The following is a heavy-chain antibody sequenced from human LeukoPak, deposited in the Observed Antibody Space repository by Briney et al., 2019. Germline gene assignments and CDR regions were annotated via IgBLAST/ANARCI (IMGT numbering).Heavy chain of an antibody. CDR1: GYTITAHY. Sequence: GASVKVSCKASGYTITAHYMHWVRQAPGQGLEWMGWINPKSGGTDCAQKFQGRVTMTRDTSISTAYMELSRLRSDDTAVYYCATRSSYGSGTPSDAFDIWGQGTMVTVSS. J-gene: IGHJ3*02. CDR3: ATRSSYGSGTPSDAFDI. CDR2: INPKSGGT. D-gene: IGHD3-10*01. V-gene: IGHV1-2*02.